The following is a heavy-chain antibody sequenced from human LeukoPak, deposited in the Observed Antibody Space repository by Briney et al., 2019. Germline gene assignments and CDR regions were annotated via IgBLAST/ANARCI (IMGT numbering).Heavy chain of an antibody. J-gene: IGHJ4*02. CDR3: ARSGCSSTSCYDYFDY. D-gene: IGHD2-2*01. CDR1: GYTFTGHY. CDR2: IHPNSGGT. V-gene: IGHV1-2*02. Sequence: ASVKVSCKAFGYTFTGHYMHWVRQAPGLGLEWMGWIHPNSGGTNYAQKFQGRVTMTRDTSISTAYMELSRLRSDDTAVYYCARSGCSSTSCYDYFDYWGQGTLVTVSS.